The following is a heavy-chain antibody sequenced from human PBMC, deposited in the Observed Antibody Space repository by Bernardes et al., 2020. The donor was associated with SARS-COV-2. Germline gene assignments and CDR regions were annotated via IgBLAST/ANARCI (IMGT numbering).Heavy chain of an antibody. V-gene: IGHV3-23*01. D-gene: IGHD5-18*01. CDR2: ISGSGGST. J-gene: IGHJ4*02. CDR1: GFTFSSYA. CDR3: AKGYVGYSYGDESGWDYHFDY. Sequence: GGSLRLSCAASGFTFSSYAMSWVRQAPGKGLEWVSAISGSGGSTYYADSVKGRFTISRDNSKNTLYLQMNSLRAEDTAVYYCAKGYVGYSYGDESGWDYHFDYWGQGTLVTVSS.